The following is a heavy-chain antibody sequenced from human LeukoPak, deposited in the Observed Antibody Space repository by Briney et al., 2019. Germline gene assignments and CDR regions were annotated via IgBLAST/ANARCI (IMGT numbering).Heavy chain of an antibody. CDR1: GFTFNAFG. V-gene: IGHV3-48*01. D-gene: IGHD3-3*01. CDR2: IGTTSGAI. J-gene: IGHJ4*02. CDR3: AKFRTWSDKAFAY. Sequence: GGSLRLSCTASGFTFNAFGMNWVRQAPGKGLEWVSYIGTTSGAIYYADSVKGRFTIARDSAKNSLYLQMNSLRAEDTAVYYCAKFRTWSDKAFAYWGQGTLVTVYS.